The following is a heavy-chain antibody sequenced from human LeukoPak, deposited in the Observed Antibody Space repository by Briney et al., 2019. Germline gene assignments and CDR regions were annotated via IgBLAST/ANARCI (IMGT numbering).Heavy chain of an antibody. D-gene: IGHD3-10*01. CDR1: GISFSSHG. CDR3: AKRSIFGELLYYFDY. J-gene: IGHJ4*02. CDR2: ISGSGGST. V-gene: IGHV3-23*01. Sequence: GGSLRLSCTASGISFSSHGMSWVRQAPGKGLEWVSTISGSGGSTYYADSVKGRFTISRDNSKDTLYLQMNSLRAEDTAIYYCAKRSIFGELLYYFDYWGQGTLVTVSS.